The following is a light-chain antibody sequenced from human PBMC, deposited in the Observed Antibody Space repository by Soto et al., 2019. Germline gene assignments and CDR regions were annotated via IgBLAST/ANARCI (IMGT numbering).Light chain of an antibody. CDR1: QSISSW. V-gene: IGKV1-5*01. CDR3: QHYYETPVT. Sequence: IQMTQSPSTLSASAGSIVNITSVASQSISSWLAWYQQKPGKAPKLLIYDASSLESGVPSRFSGSGSGTEFTLTISSVQPEDVGIYYCQHYYETPVTFGQGTRLEIK. CDR2: DAS. J-gene: IGKJ5*01.